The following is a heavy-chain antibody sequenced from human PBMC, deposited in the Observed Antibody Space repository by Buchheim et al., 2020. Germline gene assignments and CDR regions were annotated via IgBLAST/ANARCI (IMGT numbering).Heavy chain of an antibody. CDR1: GFSLSTSGVG. CDR3: AHWYYYDSSGYYLIDY. D-gene: IGHD3-22*01. J-gene: IGHJ4*02. CDR2: IYWDDDK. V-gene: IGHV2-5*02. Sequence: QITLKESGPTLVKPTQTLTLTCTFSGFSLSTSGVGVGWIRQPPGKALEWLATIYWDDDKYYSPSLKSRLTITKDTSKTQVVLSMTNMDPVDTATYFCAHWYYYDSSGYYLIDYWGQGIL.